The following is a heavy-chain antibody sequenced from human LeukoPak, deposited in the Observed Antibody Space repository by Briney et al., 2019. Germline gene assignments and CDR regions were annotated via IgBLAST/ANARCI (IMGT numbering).Heavy chain of an antibody. CDR1: GFIISSNY. CDR3: ARVQRTTMVDY. V-gene: IGHV3-53*01. CDR2: IYSGGST. J-gene: IGHJ4*02. Sequence: WGSLRLSCAASGFIISSNYMSWVRQAPGKGLEWFSVIYSGGSTYYADSVKCRFTISRDNSKNTLYLQMNSLRAEDTAVYYCARVQRTTMVDYWGQGTLVTVSS. D-gene: IGHD3-10*01.